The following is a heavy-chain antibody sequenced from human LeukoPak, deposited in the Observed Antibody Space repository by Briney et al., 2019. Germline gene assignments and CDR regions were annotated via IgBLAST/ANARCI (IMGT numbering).Heavy chain of an antibody. V-gene: IGHV3-9*01. Sequence: GGSLRLSCAASGFTFDDYAMHWVRQAPGKGLEWVSGISWNSGSIGYADSVKGRFTISRDNAKNFLYLQMNSLRAEDTALYYCAKGTLWFGEVDAFDIWGQGSMVTVSS. D-gene: IGHD3-10*01. J-gene: IGHJ3*02. CDR1: GFTFDDYA. CDR2: ISWNSGSI. CDR3: AKGTLWFGEVDAFDI.